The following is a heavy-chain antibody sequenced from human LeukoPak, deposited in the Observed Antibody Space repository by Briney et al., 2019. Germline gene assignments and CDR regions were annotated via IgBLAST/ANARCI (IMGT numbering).Heavy chain of an antibody. J-gene: IGHJ4*02. Sequence: GGSLRLSCAASGFTFTNVWMSWVRQAPGKGLECVGRIKSKTDGGTTDYAAPVKGRFTISRDDSKTTLYLQMNSLKTEDTAVYFCTTLYGDYGLAYWGQGTLVTVSS. CDR2: IKSKTDGGTT. CDR3: TTLYGDYGLAY. V-gene: IGHV3-15*01. D-gene: IGHD4-17*01. CDR1: GFTFTNVW.